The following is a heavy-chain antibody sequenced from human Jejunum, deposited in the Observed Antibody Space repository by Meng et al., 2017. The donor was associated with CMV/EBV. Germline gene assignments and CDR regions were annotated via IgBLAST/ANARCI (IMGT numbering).Heavy chain of an antibody. V-gene: IGHV4-59*01. J-gene: IGHJ6*02. CDR3: ARGWADIRLSGVMDL. D-gene: IGHD2-8*01. CDR2: IYYKGST. CDR1: GSISSYY. Sequence: GSISSYYWSWIRQPPGKGLEWIGFIYYKGSTSYNPSLRSRVTMSVDTSKNQCSLKVTSVTAADTALYYCARGWADIRLSGVMDLWGQGTTVTVSS.